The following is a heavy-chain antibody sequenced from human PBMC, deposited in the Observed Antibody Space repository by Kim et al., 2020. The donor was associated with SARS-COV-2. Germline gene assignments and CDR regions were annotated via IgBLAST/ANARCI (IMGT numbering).Heavy chain of an antibody. D-gene: IGHD3-22*01. J-gene: IGHJ5*02. CDR1: GFTFSSYA. Sequence: GGSLRLSCAASGFTFSSYAMSWVRQAPGKGLEWVSAISGSGGSTYYADSVKGRFTISRDNSKNTLYLQMNSLRAEDTAVYYCAKVLPRITMIVVLTPPNWFDPWGQGTLVTVSS. CDR3: AKVLPRITMIVVLTPPNWFDP. CDR2: ISGSGGST. V-gene: IGHV3-23*01.